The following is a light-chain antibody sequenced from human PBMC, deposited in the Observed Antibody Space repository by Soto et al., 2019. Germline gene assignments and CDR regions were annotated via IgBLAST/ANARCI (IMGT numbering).Light chain of an antibody. CDR3: QQSYSTSIT. V-gene: IGKV1-39*01. CDR2: AAS. J-gene: IGKJ5*01. CDR1: QSISSY. Sequence: DIPMTPSPSTLSASVGDRVTITCRASQSISSYLNWYQQKPGKAPKLLIYAASSLQSGVPSRFSGRGSGTDFTLTISSLQPEDFATYYCQQSYSTSITFGQGTRLEIK.